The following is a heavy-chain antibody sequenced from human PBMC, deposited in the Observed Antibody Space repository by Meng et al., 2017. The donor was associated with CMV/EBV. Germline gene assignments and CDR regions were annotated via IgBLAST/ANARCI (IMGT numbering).Heavy chain of an antibody. J-gene: IGHJ4*02. CDR1: CGSIRSYY. Sequence: QAALYESGPGLVKPYGTLPLTCSVSCGSIRSYYWSWIRQPAGKGLEWIGRIYTSGSTNYNPSLKSRVTMSVDTSKNQFSLKLSSVSAADTAVYYCARGPEVDYGDYVGLDYWGQGTLVTVSS. CDR3: ARGPEVDYGDYVGLDY. CDR2: IYTSGST. V-gene: IGHV4-4*07. D-gene: IGHD4-17*01.